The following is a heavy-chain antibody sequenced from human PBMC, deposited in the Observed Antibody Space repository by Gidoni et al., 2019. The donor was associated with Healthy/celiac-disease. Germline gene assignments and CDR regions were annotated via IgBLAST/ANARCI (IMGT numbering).Heavy chain of an antibody. Sequence: APGKGLEWVAVISYDGSNKYYADSVKGRFTISRDNSKNTLYLQMNSLRAEDTAMYYFASSSGYYPIDYWGQGTLVTVSS. CDR2: ISYDGSNK. D-gene: IGHD3-22*01. CDR3: ASSSGYYPIDY. J-gene: IGHJ4*02. V-gene: IGHV3-30-3*01.